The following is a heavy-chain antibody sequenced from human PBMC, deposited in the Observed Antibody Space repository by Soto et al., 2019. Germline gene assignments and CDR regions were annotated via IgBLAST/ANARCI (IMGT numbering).Heavy chain of an antibody. CDR2: ISNTGSWT. Sequence: PGGSLRLSCAASGFTFSSWEMSWVRQAPGKGLEWVSTISNTGSWTKYADSVKGRFTISRDNSRNTLNLQMNSLRAEDTAVYYCAYRTGFDYWGQGTPVTVSS. CDR3: AYRTGFDY. D-gene: IGHD1-1*01. V-gene: IGHV3-23*01. J-gene: IGHJ4*02. CDR1: GFTFSSWE.